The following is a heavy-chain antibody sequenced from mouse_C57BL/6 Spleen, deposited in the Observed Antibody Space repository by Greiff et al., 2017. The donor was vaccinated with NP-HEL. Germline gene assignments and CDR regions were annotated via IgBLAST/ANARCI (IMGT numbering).Heavy chain of an antibody. D-gene: IGHD1-1*01. J-gene: IGHJ4*01. V-gene: IGHV5-9-1*02. CDR2: ISSGGDYI. Sequence: EVKLVESGEGLVKPGGSLKLSCAASGFTFSSYAMSWVRQTPEKRLEWVAYISSGGDYIYYADNVKGRFTISRDNARNTLYLQMSSLKSEDTDMYYCTRESRLVYAMECWGQGTTVTVSS. CDR3: TRESRLVYAMEC. CDR1: GFTFSSYA.